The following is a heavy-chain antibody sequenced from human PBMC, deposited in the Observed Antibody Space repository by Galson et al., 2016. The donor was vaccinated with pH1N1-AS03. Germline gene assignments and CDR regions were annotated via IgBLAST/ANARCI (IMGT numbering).Heavy chain of an antibody. Sequence: SVKVSCKASEYIFTGFYVHWVRQAPGQGLEWMGWISPYNGNTNYAQKLQGRVTMTTDTSTSTAYMELRSLKSDDTAVYYCAREMGIMDAFDIWGQGTMVTVAS. D-gene: IGHD3-16*01. CDR1: EYIFTGFY. J-gene: IGHJ3*02. CDR3: AREMGIMDAFDI. CDR2: ISPYNGNT. V-gene: IGHV1-18*04.